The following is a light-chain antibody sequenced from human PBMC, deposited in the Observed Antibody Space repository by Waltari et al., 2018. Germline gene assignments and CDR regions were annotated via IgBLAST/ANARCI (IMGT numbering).Light chain of an antibody. CDR1: QSISSN. CDR3: HQYNNWSATT. CDR2: AAS. J-gene: IGKJ1*01. V-gene: IGKV3-15*01. Sequence: EIMMTQSPATLSVSPGERATVSCRATQSISSNLAWYQQRPGQAPRLLIYAASTRATGIPDRFSGSGSGTDFTLTISSLQSEDFAVYYCHQYNNWSATTFGQGTKV.